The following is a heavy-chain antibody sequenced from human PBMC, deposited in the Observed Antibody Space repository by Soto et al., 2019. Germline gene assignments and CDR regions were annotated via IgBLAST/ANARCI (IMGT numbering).Heavy chain of an antibody. CDR3: ARTLGYCSSTSCYKWFDP. V-gene: IGHV4-34*01. Sequence: SETLSLTCAVYGGSFSGYYWSWIRQPPGKGLEWIGEINHSGSTNYNPSLKSRVTISVDTSKNQFSLKLSSVTAADTAVYYCARTLGYCSSTSCYKWFDPWGQGTLVTVSS. CDR2: INHSGST. J-gene: IGHJ5*02. D-gene: IGHD2-2*02. CDR1: GGSFSGYY.